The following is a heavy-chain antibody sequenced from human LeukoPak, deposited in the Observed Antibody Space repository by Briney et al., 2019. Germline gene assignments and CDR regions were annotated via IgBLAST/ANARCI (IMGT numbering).Heavy chain of an antibody. Sequence: QSGGSLRLSCAASGFTFSGSAMHWVRQASGKGLEWVGRIRSKANSYATAYAASVKGRFTISRDDSKNTAYLQMNSLKTEDTAVYYCTRRAQNYYDSSGYLRGNAFDIWGQGTMVTVSS. CDR2: IRSKANSYAT. V-gene: IGHV3-73*01. CDR3: TRRAQNYYDSSGYLRGNAFDI. D-gene: IGHD3-22*01. J-gene: IGHJ3*02. CDR1: GFTFSGSA.